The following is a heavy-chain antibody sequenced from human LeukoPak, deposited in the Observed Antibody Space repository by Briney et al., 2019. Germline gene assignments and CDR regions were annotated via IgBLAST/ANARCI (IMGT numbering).Heavy chain of an antibody. CDR3: ARDRGSSGWYEFDY. V-gene: IGHV3-7*01. Sequence: GESLKISCAASGFTFSSHWMSWVRQAPGKGLEWVASIKPDGSEKYYVDSVKGRFTISRDSAKSSLYLQMNTLRAEDTAVYYCARDRGSSGWYEFDYWGQGTLVTVSS. CDR1: GFTFSSHW. D-gene: IGHD6-19*01. CDR2: IKPDGSEK. J-gene: IGHJ4*02.